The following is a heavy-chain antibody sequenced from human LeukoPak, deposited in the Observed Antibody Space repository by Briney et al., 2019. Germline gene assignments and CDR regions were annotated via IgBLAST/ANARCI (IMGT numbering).Heavy chain of an antibody. D-gene: IGHD6-13*01. Sequence: SETLSLTCTVSGGSISSYYWSWIRQPPGKGLEWIGYIYYSGSTNYNPSLKSRVTISVDTSKNQFSLKLSSVTAADTAVYYCARARYSSSWYAEQYDYWGQGTLVTVSS. CDR1: GGSISSYY. J-gene: IGHJ4*02. V-gene: IGHV4-59*01. CDR2: IYYSGST. CDR3: ARARYSSSWYAEQYDY.